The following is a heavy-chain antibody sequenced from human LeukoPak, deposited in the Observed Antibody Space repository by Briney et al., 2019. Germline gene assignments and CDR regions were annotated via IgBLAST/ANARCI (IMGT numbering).Heavy chain of an antibody. D-gene: IGHD1-26*01. CDR2: ITPVINTA. CDR1: GYTFTSYG. CDR3: ARVNLRGSNYNWFDP. V-gene: IGHV1-18*01. Sequence: RASVKVSCKASGYTFTSYGISWVRQAPGQGLEWMGKITPVINTANYAQTFQGRVSIYADKSTTTVYMDLSGLRPDDTAVYYCARVNLRGSNYNWFDPWGQGTLVTVAS. J-gene: IGHJ5*02.